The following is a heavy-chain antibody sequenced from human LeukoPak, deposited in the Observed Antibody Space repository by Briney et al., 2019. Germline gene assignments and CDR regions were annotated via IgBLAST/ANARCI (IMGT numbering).Heavy chain of an antibody. CDR1: GFTFSSYA. V-gene: IGHV3-30-3*01. J-gene: IGHJ4*02. Sequence: GGSLSLSCAASGFTFSSYAMHWVRQAPGKGLEWVAVKSYDGSNKYYADSVKGRFTISRDNSKNTLYLQTNSLRAEDTAVYYCARDPDYYFDYWGQGTLVTVSS. CDR3: ARDPDYYFDY. CDR2: KSYDGSNK.